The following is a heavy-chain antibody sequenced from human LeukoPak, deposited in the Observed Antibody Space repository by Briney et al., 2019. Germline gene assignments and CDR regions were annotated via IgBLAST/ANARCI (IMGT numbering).Heavy chain of an antibody. D-gene: IGHD3-22*01. CDR2: IYTSGRT. Sequence: SETLSLTCTVSSGSISSYYWSWIRQPAGKGLEWIGRIYTSGRTYYNHSLRSGATMSVDTFKNQFSLKRSPVTVATAAVYYLGRDMGYYYDTSGYCDYGARRTLVSVSS. V-gene: IGHV4-4*07. J-gene: IGHJ4*02. CDR3: GRDMGYYYDTSGYCDY. CDR1: SGSISSYY.